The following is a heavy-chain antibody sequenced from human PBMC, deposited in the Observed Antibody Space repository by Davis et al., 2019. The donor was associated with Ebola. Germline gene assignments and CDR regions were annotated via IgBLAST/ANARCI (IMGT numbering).Heavy chain of an antibody. CDR2: VKGRGLT. D-gene: IGHD6-6*01. V-gene: IGHV4-4*02. J-gene: IGHJ4*02. CDR3: ARDLDSSNSDS. Sequence: SWVRQAPGKGLEWIGNVKGRGLTNYNPSLKSRAFVSMDKSRNQFSLTLTSVTAADTAIYYCARDLDSSNSDSWGRGTLVTVSS.